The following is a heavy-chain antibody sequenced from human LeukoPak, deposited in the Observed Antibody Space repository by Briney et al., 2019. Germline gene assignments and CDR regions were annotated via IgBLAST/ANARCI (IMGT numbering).Heavy chain of an antibody. Sequence: SETLSLTCTVSGGSISCYYWSWIRQPPGEGLGWIGYLYDSWSTNYNPSLKSRVPISVDMSNNQFYLKWSPVTAADTAVYYCARSPNYYDSSGYSPFDYCGQRTLVTVSS. V-gene: IGHV4-59*01. CDR2: LYDSWST. CDR3: ARSPNYYDSSGYSPFDY. D-gene: IGHD3-22*01. J-gene: IGHJ4*02. CDR1: GGSISCYY.